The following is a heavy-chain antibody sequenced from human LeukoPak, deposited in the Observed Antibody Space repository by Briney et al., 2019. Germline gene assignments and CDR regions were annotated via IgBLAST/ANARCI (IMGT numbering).Heavy chain of an antibody. D-gene: IGHD5-18*01. V-gene: IGHV3-30*18. CDR3: AKEAYRYDYCDY. Sequence: GRSLRLSCAASGFTFSTYGMHWVRPAPGKGLEWVAVISYDGSNKYYADSVKGRFTISRDNSKSTLYLQMNSLRAEDTAVYYCAKEAYRYDYCDYWGQGTLVTVSS. CDR2: ISYDGSNK. CDR1: GFTFSTYG. J-gene: IGHJ4*02.